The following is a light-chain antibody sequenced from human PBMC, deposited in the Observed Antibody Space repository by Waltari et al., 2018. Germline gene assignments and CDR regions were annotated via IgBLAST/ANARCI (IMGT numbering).Light chain of an antibody. J-gene: IGKJ5*01. Sequence: IQLTQSPSSLSASVGDRVTITCRASQGISSYLAWYQQKPGKAPNLLIYAAFTLQSGVPSRFGGSGSGTDFTLTISSLQPEDFATYYCQQFNTYPLTFGQGTRLEIK. V-gene: IGKV1-9*01. CDR3: QQFNTYPLT. CDR1: QGISSY. CDR2: AAF.